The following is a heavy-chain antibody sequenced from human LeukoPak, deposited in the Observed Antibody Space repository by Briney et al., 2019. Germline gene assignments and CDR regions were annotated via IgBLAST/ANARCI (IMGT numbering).Heavy chain of an antibody. CDR2: IYNSGST. V-gene: IGHV4-59*01. D-gene: IGHD3-10*01. CDR3: ARETPYGSGSYPFDY. CDR1: DGSISSYY. Sequence: SETLSLTCTVSDGSISSYYWNWIRQPPGKGLEWIGYIYNSGSTNNNPSLKSRVTISVDTSKKQFSLKLSSVTAADTAVYYCARETPYGSGSYPFDYWGQGILVTVSS. J-gene: IGHJ4*02.